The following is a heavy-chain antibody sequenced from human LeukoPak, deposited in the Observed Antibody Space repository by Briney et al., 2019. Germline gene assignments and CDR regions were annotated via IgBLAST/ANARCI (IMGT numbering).Heavy chain of an antibody. J-gene: IGHJ6*03. V-gene: IGHV3-48*04. D-gene: IGHD1/OR15-1a*01. CDR1: GFTFSSYS. Sequence: GGSLRLSCAASGFTFSSYSMNWVRQVPGKGLEWVSYISSSSSTIYYADSVKGRFTISRDNAKNSLYLQMNSLRAEDTAVYYCARNKDNYHYYMDVWGKGTTVTISS. CDR2: ISSSSSTI. CDR3: ARNKDNYHYYMDV.